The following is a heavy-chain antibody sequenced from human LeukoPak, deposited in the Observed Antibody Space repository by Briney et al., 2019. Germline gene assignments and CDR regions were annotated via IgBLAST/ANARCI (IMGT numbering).Heavy chain of an antibody. V-gene: IGHV3-23*01. D-gene: IGHD2-15*01. CDR1: GFTFSSYA. Sequence: GGSLRLSCAASGFTFSSYAMSWVRQVPGKGLEWVSTISGSGGSTYYPDSVKGRFTISRDNSKNTVYLQMNSLRAEDTAVYYCAKSIVVVVAGTAGHYFDYWGQGTLVIVSS. J-gene: IGHJ4*02. CDR2: ISGSGGST. CDR3: AKSIVVVVAGTAGHYFDY.